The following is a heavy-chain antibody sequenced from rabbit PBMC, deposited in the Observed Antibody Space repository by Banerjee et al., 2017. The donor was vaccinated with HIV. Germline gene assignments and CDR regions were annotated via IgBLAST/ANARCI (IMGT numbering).Heavy chain of an antibody. CDR1: GFDLSSYYY. CDR2: IYAGSSGNT. V-gene: IGHV1S45*01. CDR3: VKGAYATYVGYGYAITRLDL. D-gene: IGHD6-1*01. Sequence: QEQLVESGGGLVQPGASLTLTCKASGFDLSSYYYMCWVRQAPGKGLEWIACIYAGSSGNTYYASWAKGRFTISKTSSTTVTLQMTSLTVADTATYFCVKGAYATYVGYGYAITRLDLWGQGTLVTVS. J-gene: IGHJ3*01.